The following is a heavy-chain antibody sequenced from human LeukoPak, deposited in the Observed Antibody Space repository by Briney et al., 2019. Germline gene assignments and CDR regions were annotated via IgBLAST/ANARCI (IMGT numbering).Heavy chain of an antibody. CDR3: AKDERNGYYDSSGYYDDY. CDR1: GFTFSSYW. D-gene: IGHD3-22*01. Sequence: GGSLRLSCAASGFTFSSYWMHWVRQAPGKGLVWVSRINSDGSSTSYADSVKGRFTISRDNAKNTLYLQMNSLRAEDTAVYYCAKDERNGYYDSSGYYDDYWGQGTLVTVSS. J-gene: IGHJ4*02. CDR2: INSDGSST. V-gene: IGHV3-74*01.